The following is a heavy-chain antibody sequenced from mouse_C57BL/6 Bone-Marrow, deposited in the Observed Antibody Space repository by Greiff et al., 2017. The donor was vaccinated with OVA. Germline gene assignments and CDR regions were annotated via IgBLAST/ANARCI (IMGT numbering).Heavy chain of an antibody. V-gene: IGHV1-69*01. CDR1: GYTFTSYW. D-gene: IGHD2-1*01. J-gene: IGHJ1*03. CDR2: IDPSDSYT. Sequence: VPLQQPGAELVMPGASVKLSCKASGYTFTSYWMHWVKQRPGQGLEWIGEIDPSDSYTNYNQKFKGKSTLTVDKSSSTAYMQLSSLTSEDSAVYYCARSGYGNLYFDVWGTGTTVTVSS. CDR3: ARSGYGNLYFDV.